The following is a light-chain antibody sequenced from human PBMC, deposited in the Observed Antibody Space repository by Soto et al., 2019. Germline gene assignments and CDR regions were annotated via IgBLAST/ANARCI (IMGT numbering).Light chain of an antibody. J-gene: IGKJ1*01. CDR2: AAS. CDR3: QQSYSSPRT. CDR1: QSISNF. Sequence: DIQMTQSPSSLSASVGDRVTITCRASQSISNFLNWYQQKPGKAPKLLISAASHLQTGVPSRFSGSESGTDFTLAINSLQPEDFATYYCQQSYSSPRTFGQGTKVDIK. V-gene: IGKV1-39*01.